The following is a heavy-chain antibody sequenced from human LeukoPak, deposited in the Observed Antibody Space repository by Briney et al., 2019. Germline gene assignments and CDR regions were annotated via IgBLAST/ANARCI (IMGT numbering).Heavy chain of an antibody. D-gene: IGHD4-17*01. J-gene: IGHJ3*02. CDR1: GFTFSSYG. V-gene: IGHV3-53*01. CDR2: IQSGGAT. CDR3: AREENGGDYDDGFVI. Sequence: GGSLRLSCAASGFTFSSYGMHWVRQAPGKGLEWVSVIQSGGATNYADSVKGRFTISRDNSKNTVYLEMNSLRVEDTAVYFCAREENGGDYDDGFVIWGQGTMVTVSS.